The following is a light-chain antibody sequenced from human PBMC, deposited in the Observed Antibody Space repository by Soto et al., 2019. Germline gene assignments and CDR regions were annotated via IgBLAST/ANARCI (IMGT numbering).Light chain of an antibody. Sequence: QSALTRPASVSGSPGQSITISCTGTSSDIGAFTSVSWYQQHPGKAPKLIIYDIIHRPSGVSDRFSGSKSVNTASLTVSGLQPEDEANYYCSSYSRTTTLVVFGGGTKLTVL. CDR2: DII. V-gene: IGLV2-14*03. J-gene: IGLJ2*01. CDR3: SSYSRTTTLVV. CDR1: SSDIGAFTS.